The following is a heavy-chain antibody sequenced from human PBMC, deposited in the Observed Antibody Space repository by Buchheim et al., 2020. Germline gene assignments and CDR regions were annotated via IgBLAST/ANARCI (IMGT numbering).Heavy chain of an antibody. Sequence: QVQLQESGPGLVKPSETLSLTCTVSGGSISSYYWSWIRQPPGKGLEWIGYIYYSGSTNYNPSLKSRVTISVDTSKNQFSLKLSSVTAADTAVYYCARYYCSGGSCYYFDYWGQGTL. D-gene: IGHD2-15*01. J-gene: IGHJ4*02. CDR3: ARYYCSGGSCYYFDY. CDR2: IYYSGST. V-gene: IGHV4-59*01. CDR1: GGSISSYY.